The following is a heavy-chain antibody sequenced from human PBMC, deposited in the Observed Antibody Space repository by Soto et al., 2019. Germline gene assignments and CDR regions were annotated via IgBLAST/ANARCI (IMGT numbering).Heavy chain of an antibody. Sequence: ASVKVSCKTSADIFNNYYMHWVRQAPGQGLEWMGVMTPSDGSTNYAQSFQGRVTMTRDTSTRTVYVELSSLRSEDTAVYYCAKHCGGDCSNGFDIWGQGTKVTVSS. CDR2: MTPSDGST. V-gene: IGHV1-46*02. CDR1: ADIFNNYY. D-gene: IGHD2-21*02. CDR3: AKHCGGDCSNGFDI. J-gene: IGHJ3*02.